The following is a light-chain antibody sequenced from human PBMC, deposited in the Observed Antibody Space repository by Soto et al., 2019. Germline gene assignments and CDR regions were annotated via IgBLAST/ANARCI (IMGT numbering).Light chain of an antibody. CDR3: HHYNSLSIT. CDR1: ENIFKF. J-gene: IGKJ4*01. Sequence: DIQLIQSPATLSASVGDRITITCRASENIFKFLAWYQQRSGSAPNLLIYAASDLESGVPSRFSGSGSGTEFTLTIDNLQPEDFSTYYCHHYNSLSITFGGGTKVDVK. V-gene: IGKV1-5*01. CDR2: AAS.